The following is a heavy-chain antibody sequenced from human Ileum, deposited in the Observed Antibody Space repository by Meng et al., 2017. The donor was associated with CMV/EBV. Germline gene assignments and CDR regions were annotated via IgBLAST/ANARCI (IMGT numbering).Heavy chain of an antibody. V-gene: IGHV4-38-2*02. D-gene: IGHD3-22*01. CDR1: GDSISSGYY. CDR2: MYHSGAT. Sequence: SETLSLTCSVSGDSISSGYYWGWIRQPPGKGLEWIASMYHSGATFYNQSLRSRVTISVDKSKNQLSLTVKSMTAAETAVYYCAREGDSGSFPHWGQGTLVTVSS. CDR3: AREGDSGSFPH. J-gene: IGHJ4*02.